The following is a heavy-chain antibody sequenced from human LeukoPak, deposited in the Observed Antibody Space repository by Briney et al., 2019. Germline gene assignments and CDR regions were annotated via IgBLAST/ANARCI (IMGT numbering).Heavy chain of an antibody. CDR2: IKQDGSEK. CDR3: ARDTGGGYSCYDC. CDR1: GFTFSSYW. Sequence: GGSLRLSCAASGFTFSSYWMTWIRQAPGKGLEWVANIKQDGSEKYYVDSVKGRFTISRDNVKNSLYLQMNSLRAEDTAVYYCARDTGGGYSCYDCWGQGTLVTVSS. J-gene: IGHJ4*02. D-gene: IGHD5-18*01. V-gene: IGHV3-7*01.